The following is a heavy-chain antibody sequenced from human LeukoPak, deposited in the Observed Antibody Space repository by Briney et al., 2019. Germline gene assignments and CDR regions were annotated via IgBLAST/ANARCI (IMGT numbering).Heavy chain of an antibody. Sequence: GGSLRLSCATSGFSISIYSMHWVRQAPGKGLEWVSYSSTGSGAVYYADSVKGRFTISRDNAKKSLYLQMNSLRGEDTAVYYCTRDRAVAAFDYWGQGTLVTVSS. CDR3: TRDRAVAAFDY. V-gene: IGHV3-48*01. CDR1: GFSISIYS. J-gene: IGHJ4*02. D-gene: IGHD6-19*01. CDR2: SSTGSGAV.